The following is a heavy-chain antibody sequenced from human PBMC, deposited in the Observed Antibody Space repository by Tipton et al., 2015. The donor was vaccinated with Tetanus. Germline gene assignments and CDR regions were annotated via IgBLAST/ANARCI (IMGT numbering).Heavy chain of an antibody. CDR3: ARVVVNSGYYSSKYYFDY. Sequence: TLSLTCVVSGDSIGSGGQFWSWVRQHPGKGLEWIGYIYYSGSTNYNPSLKSRVTISVDTSKNQFSLKLSSVTAADTALYYCARVVVNSGYYSSKYYFDYWGQGTLVPVSS. V-gene: IGHV4-61*08. D-gene: IGHD3-22*01. CDR2: IYYSGST. CDR1: GDSIGSGGQF. J-gene: IGHJ4*02.